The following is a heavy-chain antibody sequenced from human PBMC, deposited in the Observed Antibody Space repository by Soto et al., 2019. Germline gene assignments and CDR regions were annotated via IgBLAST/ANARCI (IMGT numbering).Heavy chain of an antibody. Sequence: GGSLRLSCAASGFTFDDYAMHWVRQAPGKGLEWVSGISWNIGSIGYADSVKGRFTISRDNAKNSLYLQMNSLRAEDTALYYCAKDDYYDSSGYYQYWGQGTLVPVSS. CDR3: AKDDYYDSSGYYQY. J-gene: IGHJ4*02. D-gene: IGHD3-22*01. CDR1: GFTFDDYA. CDR2: ISWNIGSI. V-gene: IGHV3-9*01.